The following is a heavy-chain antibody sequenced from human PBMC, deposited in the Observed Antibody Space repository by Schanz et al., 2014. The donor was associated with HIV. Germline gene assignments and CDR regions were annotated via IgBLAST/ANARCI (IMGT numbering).Heavy chain of an antibody. J-gene: IGHJ4*02. CDR3: TREGNYYGGSVPGH. Sequence: VQLVESGGRLEQPGGSLRLSCAASGFIFSDYSMNWVRQAPGKGPEWVSALSGGNDDTFYADYADSVKGRFTISRDNSNNVLFLHMPALRAEDTATYYCTREGNYYGGSVPGHWGQGALVSVSS. D-gene: IGHD2-21*01. V-gene: IGHV3-23*04. CDR2: LSGGNDDT. CDR1: GFIFSDYS.